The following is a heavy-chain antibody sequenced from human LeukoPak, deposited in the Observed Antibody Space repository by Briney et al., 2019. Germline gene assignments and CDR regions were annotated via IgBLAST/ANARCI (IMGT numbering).Heavy chain of an antibody. CDR2: IYHSGST. Sequence: ETLSLTCTVSGYSISSGYHWGWIRQPPGKGLEWIGSIYHSGSTYYNPSLKSRVTISVDTSKNQFSLKLSSVTAADTAVYYCARDGDGYNDAFDIWGQGTMVTVSS. CDR1: GYSISSGYH. D-gene: IGHD5-24*01. J-gene: IGHJ3*02. CDR3: ARDGDGYNDAFDI. V-gene: IGHV4-38-2*02.